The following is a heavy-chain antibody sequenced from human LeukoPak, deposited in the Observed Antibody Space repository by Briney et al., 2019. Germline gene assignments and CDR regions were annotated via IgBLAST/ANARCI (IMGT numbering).Heavy chain of an antibody. Sequence: SETLSLTCTVSGGSISSSSYYWGWIRQPPGKGLEWIGSIYYSGTTYYNPSLKSRVTISVDTSKNQFSLKLSSVTAADTAVYYCARHSDGYPNYYYYYYADVWGKGTTVTVSS. J-gene: IGHJ6*03. CDR3: ARHSDGYPNYYYYYYADV. CDR1: GGSISSSSYY. D-gene: IGHD5-18*01. CDR2: IYYSGTT. V-gene: IGHV4-39*01.